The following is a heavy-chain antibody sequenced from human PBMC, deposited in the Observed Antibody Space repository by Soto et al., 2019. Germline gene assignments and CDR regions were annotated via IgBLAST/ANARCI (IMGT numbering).Heavy chain of an antibody. J-gene: IGHJ4*02. D-gene: IGHD3-3*01. CDR1: GYTFTGYY. V-gene: IGHV1-2*04. Sequence: ASVKVSCKASGYTFTGYYMHWVRQAPGQGLEWMGWINPNSGGTNYAQKFQGWVTMTRDTSISTASMELSRLRSDDTAVYYCARAWKGITIFGVVKRHYYFDYWGQGTLVTVSS. CDR3: ARAWKGITIFGVVKRHYYFDY. CDR2: INPNSGGT.